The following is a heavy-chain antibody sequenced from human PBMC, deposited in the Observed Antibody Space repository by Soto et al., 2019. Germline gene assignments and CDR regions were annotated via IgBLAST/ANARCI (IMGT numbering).Heavy chain of an antibody. CDR2: ISYDGSNK. D-gene: IGHD2-15*01. J-gene: IGHJ4*02. V-gene: IGHV3-30*18. CDR3: AKETYSGPLDY. Sequence: QVQLVESGGGVVQPGRSLRLSCAASGFTFSSYGMHWVRQAPGKGLGWVAVISYDGSNKYYADSVKGRFTISRDNSKNTLYLQMNSLRAEDRAVYYCAKETYSGPLDYWGQGTLVTVSS. CDR1: GFTFSSYG.